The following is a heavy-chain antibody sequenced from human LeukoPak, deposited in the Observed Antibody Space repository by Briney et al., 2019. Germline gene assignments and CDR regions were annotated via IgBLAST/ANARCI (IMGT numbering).Heavy chain of an antibody. CDR1: GFIFSHFG. J-gene: IGHJ4*02. V-gene: IGHV3-33*01. CDR2: IQSDGSQE. CDR3: ARDSCLIKTCLDY. Sequence: PGGSLRLSCATSGFIFSHFGMHWVRQPPGKGLEWVAAIQSDGSQEYFADSVKGRSTISRDKSKSTMYLQIDTLRAEDAAVYYCARDSCLIKTCLDYWGQGTLVTVSS. D-gene: IGHD3-10*01.